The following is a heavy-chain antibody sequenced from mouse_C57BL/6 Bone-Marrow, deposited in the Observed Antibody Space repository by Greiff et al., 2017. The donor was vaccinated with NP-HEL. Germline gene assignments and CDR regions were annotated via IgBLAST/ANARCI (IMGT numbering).Heavy chain of an antibody. J-gene: IGHJ4*01. CDR1: GYTFTSYW. Sequence: QVQLKQPGAELVKPGASVKLSCKASGYTFTSYWMHWVKQRPGQGLEWIGMIHPNSGSTNYNEKFKSKATLTVDKSSSTAYMQLSSLTSEDSAVYYCARSLLLRPYYAMDYWGQGTSVTVSS. V-gene: IGHV1-64*01. CDR3: ARSLLLRPYYAMDY. D-gene: IGHD1-1*01. CDR2: IHPNSGST.